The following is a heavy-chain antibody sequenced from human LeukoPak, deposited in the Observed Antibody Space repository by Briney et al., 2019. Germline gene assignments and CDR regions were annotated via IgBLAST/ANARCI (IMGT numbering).Heavy chain of an antibody. J-gene: IGHJ4*02. V-gene: IGHV3-21*01. D-gene: IGHD4-23*01. CDR1: GFTFSSYS. CDR2: ISSSSSYI. Sequence: GGLVKPGGSLRLSCAASGFTFSSYSMNWVRQAPGKGLEWVSSISSSSSYIYYADSVKGRFTISRDHAKNSLYLQMNSLRAEDTAVYYCARDHPNYGGNSGAGYWGQGTLVTVSS. CDR3: ARDHPNYGGNSGAGY.